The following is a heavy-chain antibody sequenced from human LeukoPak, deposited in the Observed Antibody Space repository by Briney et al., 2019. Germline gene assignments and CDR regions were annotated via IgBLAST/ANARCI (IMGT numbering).Heavy chain of an antibody. V-gene: IGHV4-34*01. CDR2: ISHSGST. CDR3: AREWGYSYGSFDY. D-gene: IGHD5-18*01. Sequence: SETLSLTCAVYGGSFSGYYWSWIRQPPGKGLEWIGEISHSGSTNYNPSLKSRVTISVDTSKNQFSLKLSSVTAADTAVYYCAREWGYSYGSFDYWGQGTLVTVSS. J-gene: IGHJ4*02. CDR1: GGSFSGYY.